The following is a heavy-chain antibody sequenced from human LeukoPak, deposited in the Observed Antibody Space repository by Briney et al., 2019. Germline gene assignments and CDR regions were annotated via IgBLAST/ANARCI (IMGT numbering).Heavy chain of an antibody. Sequence: PGGSLRLSCAASGFTFSSYGMHWVRQAPGKGLEWVAVIWYDGSNKYYADSVKGRFTISRDNSKNTLYLQMNSLRAEDTAVYYCASGGGYYSVPLVYWGQGTLVTVSS. V-gene: IGHV3-33*01. J-gene: IGHJ4*02. D-gene: IGHD3-22*01. CDR1: GFTFSSYG. CDR2: IWYDGSNK. CDR3: ASGGGYYSVPLVY.